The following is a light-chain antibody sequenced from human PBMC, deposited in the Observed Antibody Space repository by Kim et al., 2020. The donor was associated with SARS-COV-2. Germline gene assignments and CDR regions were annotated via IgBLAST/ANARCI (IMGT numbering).Light chain of an antibody. V-gene: IGKV1-33*01. CDR2: DAS. CDR3: QQYTTLLSVT. CDR1: EDTSNY. Sequence: SVGDRVTITCQAREDTSNYLNWYQQKLGKAPKRLIYDASNLESGVPSRFSGSGSGTHFTFTISSLQPDDFATYYCQQYTTLLSVTFGGGTKVDIK. J-gene: IGKJ4*01.